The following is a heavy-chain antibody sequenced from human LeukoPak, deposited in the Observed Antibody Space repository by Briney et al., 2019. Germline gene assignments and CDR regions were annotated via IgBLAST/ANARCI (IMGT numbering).Heavy chain of an antibody. V-gene: IGHV3-7*01. CDR3: AREHPCGGDCCFDY. CDR2: IKQDGSEK. Sequence: GGSLRLSCAASGFTFSSYWMSWVRQAPGKGLEWVANIKQDGSEKYYVDSVKGRFTISRDNAKNSLYLQMNSLRAEDTAVYYCAREHPCGGDCCFDYWGQGTLVTVSS. D-gene: IGHD2-21*02. CDR1: GFTFSSYW. J-gene: IGHJ4*02.